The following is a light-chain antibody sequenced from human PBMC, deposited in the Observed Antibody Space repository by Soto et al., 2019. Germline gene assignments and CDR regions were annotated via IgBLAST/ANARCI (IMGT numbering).Light chain of an antibody. CDR2: DAS. V-gene: IGKV3-11*01. CDR3: QQRSNGPLT. J-gene: IGKJ5*01. CDR1: QSVSSY. Sequence: EIVLTQSPATLSLSPGERVTLSCRASQSVSSYFAWYQQKPCQAPRLLIYDASNRATGIPAMFSGSGSGTDFTLTISSLEPEDLAVYYCQQRSNGPLTFGQGTRLEIK.